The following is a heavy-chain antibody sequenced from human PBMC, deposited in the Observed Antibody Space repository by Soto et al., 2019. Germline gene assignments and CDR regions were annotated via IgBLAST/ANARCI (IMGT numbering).Heavy chain of an antibody. CDR3: ARRRSDYGDARYFDL. CDR1: GGSISSSSYY. J-gene: IGHJ2*01. Sequence: PSETLSLTCTVSGGSISSSSYYWGWIRQPPGRELEWIGSIYYSGSTYYNPSLKSRVTISVDTSKNQFSLKLSSVTAADTAVYYCARRRSDYGDARYFDLWGRGTLVTVSS. V-gene: IGHV4-39*01. CDR2: IYYSGST. D-gene: IGHD4-17*01.